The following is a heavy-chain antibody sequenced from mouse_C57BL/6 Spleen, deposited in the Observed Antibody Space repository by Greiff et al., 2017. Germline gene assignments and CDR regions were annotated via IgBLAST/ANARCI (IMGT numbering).Heavy chain of an antibody. CDR3: ASIYYGSYVGY. J-gene: IGHJ2*01. CDR1: GYTFTSYD. V-gene: IGHV1-85*01. D-gene: IGHD2-1*01. CDR2: IYSRDGST. Sequence: QVQLQQSGPELVKPGASVKLSCKASGYTFTSYDINWVQQRPGQGLEWIGWIYSRDGSTKYNEKFKGKATLTVDTSSSTAYMELHSLTSEDSAVYFCASIYYGSYVGYWGQGTTLTVSS.